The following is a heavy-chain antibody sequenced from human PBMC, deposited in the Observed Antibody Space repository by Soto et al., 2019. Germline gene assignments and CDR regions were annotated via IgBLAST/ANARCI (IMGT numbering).Heavy chain of an antibody. V-gene: IGHV6-1*01. Sequence: SQTLSLTCAISGDSVSSNSAAWNWIRQSPSRGLEWPGRTYYRSKWYYGYAVSVKSRIAINPDTSKNQFSLQLNSVTPEDTAVYYCARIHGSSSSDIDVWGQGTMVTVSS. J-gene: IGHJ6*02. CDR3: ARIHGSSSSDIDV. CDR1: GDSVSSNSAA. CDR2: TYYRSKWYY. D-gene: IGHD2-15*01.